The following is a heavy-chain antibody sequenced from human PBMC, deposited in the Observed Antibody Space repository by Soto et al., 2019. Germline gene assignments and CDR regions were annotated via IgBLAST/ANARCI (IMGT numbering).Heavy chain of an antibody. CDR1: GGSISSYY. D-gene: IGHD3-10*01. J-gene: IGHJ6*02. Sequence: QVQLQESGPGLVKPSETLSLTCTVSGGSISSYYWSWIRQPAGKGLEWIGRIYTSGSTNYNPSLKSRVTMSVDTSKKQFSLKLSSVTAADTAVYYCARDREPYYYGSGSYPYYYGMDVWGQGTTVTVSS. CDR2: IYTSGST. CDR3: ARDREPYYYGSGSYPYYYGMDV. V-gene: IGHV4-4*07.